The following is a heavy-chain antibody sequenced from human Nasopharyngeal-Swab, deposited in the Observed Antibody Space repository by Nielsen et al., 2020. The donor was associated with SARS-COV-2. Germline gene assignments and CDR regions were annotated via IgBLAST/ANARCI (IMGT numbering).Heavy chain of an antibody. D-gene: IGHD2-2*01. CDR1: GFTFSSYS. J-gene: IGHJ4*02. CDR2: ISSSSSYI. CDR3: AREYQLLAPLDY. Sequence: GESLKISCAASGFTFSSYSMNWVRQAPGKGLEWVSSISSSSSYIYYADSVKGRFTISRDNAKNSLYLQMNGLRAEDTAVYYCAREYQLLAPLDYWGQGTLVTVSS. V-gene: IGHV3-21*01.